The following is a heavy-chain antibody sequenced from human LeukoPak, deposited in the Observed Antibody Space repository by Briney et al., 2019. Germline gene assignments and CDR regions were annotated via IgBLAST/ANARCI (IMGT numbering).Heavy chain of an antibody. V-gene: IGHV5-51*01. CDR2: IYTVDSDI. Sequence: GESLQISRQGSGYSFTTYWIGCVRQMPGKSLEWMGVIYTVDSDIKISPSFQGQVTISVDKSISTAYLQWSSLKASDTAIYYCAGRAVVIGVGYFDYWGQGTLVTVSS. D-gene: IGHD4-23*01. CDR3: AGRAVVIGVGYFDY. J-gene: IGHJ4*02. CDR1: GYSFTTYW.